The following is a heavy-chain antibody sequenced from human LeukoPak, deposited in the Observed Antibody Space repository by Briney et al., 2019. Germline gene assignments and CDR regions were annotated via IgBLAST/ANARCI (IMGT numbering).Heavy chain of an antibody. CDR2: IYSGGST. Sequence: PGGSLRLACAASGFTVSSNYMYLFRQAPGMGMEWVSVIYSGGSTYYADSVKGRFTISRDNSKNTLYLQMNSLRAEDTAVYYCARERNYYGSGSIIDYWGQGTLVTVSS. CDR3: ARERNYYGSGSIIDY. CDR1: GFTVSSNY. V-gene: IGHV3-66*02. J-gene: IGHJ4*02. D-gene: IGHD3-10*01.